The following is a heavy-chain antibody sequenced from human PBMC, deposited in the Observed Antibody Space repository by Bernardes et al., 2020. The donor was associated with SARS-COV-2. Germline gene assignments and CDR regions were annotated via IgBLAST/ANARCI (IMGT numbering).Heavy chain of an antibody. J-gene: IGHJ2*01. CDR1: GFTFSNYA. Sequence: GGSLRLSCAASGFTFSNYAMTWVRQAPGKGLEWVSSLSSSGTTTYYADSVQGRFTISRDNSKNTLHLQMNSLRAEDTALYYCARDPNWGWWYFDLWGRGTLVTVSS. CDR3: ARDPNWGWWYFDL. D-gene: IGHD7-27*01. V-gene: IGHV3-23*01. CDR2: LSSSGTTT.